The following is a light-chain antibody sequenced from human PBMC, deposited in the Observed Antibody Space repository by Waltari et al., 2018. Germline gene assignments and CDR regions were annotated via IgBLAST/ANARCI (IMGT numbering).Light chain of an antibody. CDR1: QSISSW. Sequence: DIQMTQSPSTLSASVGDRDAITCRASQSISSWLAWYQQKPGKAPKLLIYKASYLESGVPSRFSGSESGTEFTLTITSLQPDDFATYYCQQYDTFSATFGPGTTVEI. CDR3: QQYDTFSAT. J-gene: IGKJ1*01. CDR2: KAS. V-gene: IGKV1-5*03.